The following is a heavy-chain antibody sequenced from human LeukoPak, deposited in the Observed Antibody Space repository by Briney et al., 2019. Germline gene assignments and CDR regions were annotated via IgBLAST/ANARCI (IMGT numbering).Heavy chain of an antibody. J-gene: IGHJ4*02. D-gene: IGHD3-22*01. Sequence: PPETLSLTCAVYGGSFSGYYWSWIRQPPGKGLEWIGEINHSGSTNYNPSLKSRVTISVDTSKNQFSLKLSSVTAADTAVYYCARGDSSGYSGGYYYWGQGTLVTVSS. CDR2: INHSGST. V-gene: IGHV4-34*01. CDR3: ARGDSSGYSGGYYY. CDR1: GGSFSGYY.